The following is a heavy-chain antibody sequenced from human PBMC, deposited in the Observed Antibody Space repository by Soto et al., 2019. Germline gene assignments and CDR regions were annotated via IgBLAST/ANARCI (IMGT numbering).Heavy chain of an antibody. D-gene: IGHD3-3*01. Sequence: SETLSLTCAVYGGSFSGYYWSWIRQPPGKGLEWFGEINHSGSTNYNPSLKSRVTISVDTSKNQFSLKLSSVTAADTAVYYCARTQTINYDFWSGYYREYFDYWGQGTLVTVSS. CDR2: INHSGST. CDR3: ARTQTINYDFWSGYYREYFDY. V-gene: IGHV4-34*01. J-gene: IGHJ4*02. CDR1: GGSFSGYY.